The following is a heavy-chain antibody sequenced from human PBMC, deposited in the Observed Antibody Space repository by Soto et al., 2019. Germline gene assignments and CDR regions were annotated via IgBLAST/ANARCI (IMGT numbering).Heavy chain of an antibody. CDR1: GGSISCYY. J-gene: IGHJ3*02. V-gene: IGHV4-59*01. CDR2: IYYRGST. Sequence: QVQLQESGPGLVKPSETLSLTCTVSGGSISCYYWRWIRQPPGKGLEWIGYIYYRGSTNYNPSLKSRVTIAVDTSKNQFSLKLSSVTAADTAVYYCARVWGGAFDIWGQGTMVTVSS. CDR3: ARVWGGAFDI. D-gene: IGHD3-10*01.